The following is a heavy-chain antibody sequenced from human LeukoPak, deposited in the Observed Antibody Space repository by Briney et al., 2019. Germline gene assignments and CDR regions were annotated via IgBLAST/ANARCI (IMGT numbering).Heavy chain of an antibody. V-gene: IGHV4-59*02. Sequence: SETLSLTCTVSGGYVSGYYWSWIRQPPGKGLEWIGYVYYNGATHYNPSLKSRVTISIDTSNNQFSLKMSSVIAADTAVYYCARDLGHITLGSTYDHNWFDPWGQGTLVTVSS. J-gene: IGHJ5*02. CDR2: VYYNGAT. CDR3: ARDLGHITLGSTYDHNWFDP. CDR1: GGYVSGYY. D-gene: IGHD1-7*01.